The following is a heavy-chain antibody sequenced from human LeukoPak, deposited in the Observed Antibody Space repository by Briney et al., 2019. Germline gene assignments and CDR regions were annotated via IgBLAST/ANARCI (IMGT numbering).Heavy chain of an antibody. CDR3: ARDPSVESTAMEADGD. Sequence: GASVKVSCKASGYTFTGYYMHWVRQAPGQGLEWMGWINPNSGGTNYAQKFQGRVTMTRDTSISTAYMELSRLRSDDTAVYYCARDPSVESTAMEADGDWGQGTLVTVSS. D-gene: IGHD5-18*01. J-gene: IGHJ1*01. CDR2: INPNSGGT. V-gene: IGHV1-2*02. CDR1: GYTFTGYY.